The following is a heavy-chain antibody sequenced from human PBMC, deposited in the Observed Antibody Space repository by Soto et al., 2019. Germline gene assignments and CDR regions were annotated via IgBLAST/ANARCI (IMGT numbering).Heavy chain of an antibody. CDR2: IYHSGST. Sequence: PSETLSLTCAVSGGSIISSNWWNWVRQPPGKGLEWIGDIYHSGSTDYNPSLKSRVTISVDKSKNQFSLRLTSVTAADTAVYYSPSRDTPGDYAHAFDIWGRGTMVTVSS. CDR3: PSRDTPGDYAHAFDI. CDR1: GGSIISSNW. V-gene: IGHV4-4*02. J-gene: IGHJ3*02. D-gene: IGHD4-17*01.